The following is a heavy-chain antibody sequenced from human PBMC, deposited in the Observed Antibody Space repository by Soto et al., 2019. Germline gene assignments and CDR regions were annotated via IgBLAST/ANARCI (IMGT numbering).Heavy chain of an antibody. V-gene: IGHV3-48*02. Sequence: EVQLVESGGGLVQPGGSLRLSCAASGFTFSSYSMNWVRQAPGKGLEWVSYISSSSSTIYYADSVKGRFTISRDNAKNSLYVQMNSLRDEDTAVYYCAIEIPSRGAGWFDPWGQGTLVTVSS. J-gene: IGHJ5*02. CDR3: AIEIPSRGAGWFDP. CDR1: GFTFSSYS. CDR2: ISSSSSTI. D-gene: IGHD3-10*01.